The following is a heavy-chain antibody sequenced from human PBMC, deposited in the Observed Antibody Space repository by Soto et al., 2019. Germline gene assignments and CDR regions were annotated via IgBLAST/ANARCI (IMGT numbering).Heavy chain of an antibody. CDR1: GGSISSGDYY. CDR2: IYYSGST. D-gene: IGHD3-3*01. Sequence: ASETLSLTCTVSGGSISSGDYYWSWIRQPPGKGLEWIGYIYYSGSTYYNPSLKSRVTISVDTSKNQFSLKLSSVTAADTAVYYCARDKSGYDFWSGYYYYYGMDVWGQGTTVTVSS. CDR3: ARDKSGYDFWSGYYYYYGMDV. J-gene: IGHJ6*02. V-gene: IGHV4-30-4*01.